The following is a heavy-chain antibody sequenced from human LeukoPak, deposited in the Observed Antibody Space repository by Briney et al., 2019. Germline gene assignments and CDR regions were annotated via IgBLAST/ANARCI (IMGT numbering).Heavy chain of an antibody. CDR2: IKQDGTEK. D-gene: IGHD3-3*01. CDR1: GFTFNSYW. CDR3: ARGGGLTSFGVVVFGTFYYMDV. V-gene: IGHV3-7*01. Sequence: GGSLRLSCAASGFTFNSYWMTWVRQAPGKGLEWVAPIKQDGTEKYYVDSVKGRFTISRDNAKDSVFLEMNSLRGEDTAVYYCARGGGLTSFGVVVFGTFYYMDVWGKGTTVTVSS. J-gene: IGHJ6*03.